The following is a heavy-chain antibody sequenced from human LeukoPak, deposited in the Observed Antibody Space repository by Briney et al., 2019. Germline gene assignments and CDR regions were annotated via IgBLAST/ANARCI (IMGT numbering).Heavy chain of an antibody. CDR2: IYNSGST. V-gene: IGHV4-59*01. D-gene: IGHD1-26*01. CDR3: AYSGSAWDAFDI. Sequence: SETLSLTCTVSSGSISSFYWSWIRQPPGKGLEWIGYIYNSGSTNYNPSLKSRVSILVDKSKNQFSLKLTSVTAADTAVYYCAYSGSAWDAFDIWGQGTVVTVSS. J-gene: IGHJ3*02. CDR1: SGSISSFY.